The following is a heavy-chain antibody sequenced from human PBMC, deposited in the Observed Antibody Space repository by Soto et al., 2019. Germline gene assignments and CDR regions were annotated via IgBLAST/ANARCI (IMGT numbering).Heavy chain of an antibody. Sequence: ASVKVSCKASGYTFTTYDISWVRQAPGQGLEWMGWISAYNGNTNYAQNLQGRVTMTTDTSTNTAYMELRSLRSDDTAVYYCARERRTPYYDILTGYYPFDYWGQGTLVTVSS. CDR1: GYTFTTYD. D-gene: IGHD3-9*01. V-gene: IGHV1-18*01. CDR2: ISAYNGNT. CDR3: ARERRTPYYDILTGYYPFDY. J-gene: IGHJ4*02.